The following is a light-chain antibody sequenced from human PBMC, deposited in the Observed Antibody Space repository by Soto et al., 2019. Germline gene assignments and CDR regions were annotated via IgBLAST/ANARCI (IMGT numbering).Light chain of an antibody. V-gene: IGKV1-39*01. CDR1: QGISRH. CDR3: QQSYSAPIT. Sequence: DIVMTQSPSSLSASVGDRVTITCRAAQGISRHLNWYQQKPGKAPKLLIFAASNLQSGVPSRFSGSGSGTDFTLTISSLQPEDFATYYCQQSYSAPITFGQGTRLEI. J-gene: IGKJ5*01. CDR2: AAS.